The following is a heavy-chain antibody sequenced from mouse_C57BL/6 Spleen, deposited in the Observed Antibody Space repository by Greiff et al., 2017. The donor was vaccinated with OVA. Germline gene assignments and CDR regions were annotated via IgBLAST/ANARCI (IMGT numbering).Heavy chain of an antibody. Sequence: EVQLQQSGPELVKPGASVKISCKASGYTFTDYYMNWVKQSHGKSLEWIGDINPNNGGTSYNQKFKGKATLTVDKSSSTAYMELRSLTSEDSAVYYCARWGDYDGFFAYWGQGTLVTVSA. V-gene: IGHV1-26*01. D-gene: IGHD2-4*01. CDR2: INPNNGGT. CDR1: GYTFTDYY. CDR3: ARWGDYDGFFAY. J-gene: IGHJ3*01.